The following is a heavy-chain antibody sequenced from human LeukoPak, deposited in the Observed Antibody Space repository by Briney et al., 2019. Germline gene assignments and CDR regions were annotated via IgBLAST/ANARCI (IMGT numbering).Heavy chain of an antibody. D-gene: IGHD7-27*01. J-gene: IGHJ4*02. CDR1: GGSISSNY. Sequence: SETLSLTCTVSGGSISSNYWSWIRQPPGKGLEWIGYINTSGSTNYNPSLKSGVSTSLDTSRNQFSLKLTSVTAADTAVYYCARRGNWGFFDYWCRGIMVSVAS. CDR2: INTSGST. V-gene: IGHV4-4*09. CDR3: ARRGNWGFFDY.